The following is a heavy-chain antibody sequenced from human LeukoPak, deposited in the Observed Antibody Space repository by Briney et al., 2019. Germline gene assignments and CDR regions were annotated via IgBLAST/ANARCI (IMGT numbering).Heavy chain of an antibody. CDR3: ARLQVVTIFGVVIPAQNSGMDV. J-gene: IGHJ6*02. V-gene: IGHV5-51*01. D-gene: IGHD3-3*01. CDR1: GYGFSSYW. CDR2: IYPGDSDT. Sequence: GESLKISCQGSGYGFSSYWIAWVRQMPGKGLEWMGIIYPGDSDTRYSPSFQGQVTISADKSISTAYLQWSSLKASDTAMYYCARLQVVTIFGVVIPAQNSGMDVWGQGTTVTVSS.